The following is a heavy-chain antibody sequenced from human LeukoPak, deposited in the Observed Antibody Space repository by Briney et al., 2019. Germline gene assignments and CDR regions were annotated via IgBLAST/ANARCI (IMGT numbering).Heavy chain of an antibody. CDR1: GFTFSDYY. CDR2: ISGSSSYT. V-gene: IGHV3-11*05. J-gene: IGHJ4*02. Sequence: GGSLRLSCAASGFTFSDYYMTWIRKAPGKGLEWVSYISGSSSYTNYADSVKGRFTISRDNAKNSLYLQMNSLRAEDTAVYYCARARQWLVSYWGQGTLVTVSS. D-gene: IGHD6-19*01. CDR3: ARARQWLVSY.